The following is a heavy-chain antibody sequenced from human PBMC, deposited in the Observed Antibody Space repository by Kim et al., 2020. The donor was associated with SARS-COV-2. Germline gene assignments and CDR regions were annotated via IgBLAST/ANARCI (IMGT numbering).Heavy chain of an antibody. V-gene: IGHV3-53*01. CDR2: IYIVGTT. D-gene: IGHD3-22*01. Sequence: ASLRLSCAASGFTVSSNYMIWARQAPGKGLEWVSIIYIVGTTYYADSVRGRFTISRDSSENTLYLQMNTLRAEDTAVYYCARAVNGYYFDYWGQGTLVTVSS. J-gene: IGHJ4*02. CDR3: ARAVNGYYFDY. CDR1: GFTVSSNY.